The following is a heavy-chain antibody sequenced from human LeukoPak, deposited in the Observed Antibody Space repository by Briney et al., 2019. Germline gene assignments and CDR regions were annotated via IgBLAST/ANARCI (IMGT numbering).Heavy chain of an antibody. CDR2: ISYDGSNK. CDR3: AKVLLWFGGFDY. J-gene: IGHJ4*02. Sequence: PGRSLRLSCAASGFTFSSYGMHWVRQAPGKGLEWVAVISYDGSNKYYADSVKGRFTISRDNSKNTLYLQMNSLRAEGTAVYYCAKVLLWFGGFDYWGQGTLVTVSS. D-gene: IGHD3-10*01. CDR1: GFTFSSYG. V-gene: IGHV3-30*18.